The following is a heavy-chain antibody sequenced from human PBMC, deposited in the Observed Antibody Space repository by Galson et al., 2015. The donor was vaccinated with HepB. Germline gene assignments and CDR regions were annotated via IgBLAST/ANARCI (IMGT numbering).Heavy chain of an antibody. J-gene: IGHJ6*02. D-gene: IGHD3-10*01. Sequence: SLRLSCAASGFTFSSYGMHWVRQAPGKGLEWVAVIWYDGSNKYYADSVKGRFTISRDNSKNTLYLQMNSLRAEDTAVYYCARSGPNYYYGMDVWGQGTTVTVSS. CDR2: IWYDGSNK. CDR1: GFTFSSYG. CDR3: ARSGPNYYYGMDV. V-gene: IGHV3-33*01.